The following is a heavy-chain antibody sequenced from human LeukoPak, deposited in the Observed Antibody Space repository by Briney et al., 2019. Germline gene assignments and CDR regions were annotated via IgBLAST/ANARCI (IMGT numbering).Heavy chain of an antibody. CDR2: IYYNGDT. V-gene: IGHV4-28*01. J-gene: IGHJ4*02. CDR3: ARMTGVGATRAFDH. Sequence: PSETLSLTCAVSGYSISSGNWWGWIRQPPGKGLEWIGYIYYNGDTYYDPSLKSRVTMSVDTSKNQFSLKLRSVTAVDTAVYYCARMTGVGATRAFDHWGQGTLVTVSA. CDR1: GYSISSGNW. D-gene: IGHD1-26*01.